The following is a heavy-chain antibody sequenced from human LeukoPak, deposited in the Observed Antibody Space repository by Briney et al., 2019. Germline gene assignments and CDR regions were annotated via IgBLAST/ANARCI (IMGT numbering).Heavy chain of an antibody. Sequence: GESLKISFKGSGYSFASSWIGWVRPMPGKGLDWMGSIYPDDSDTRYSPSFEGQITISVDKSISTAYLQWSSLKASDTAVYYCARHGHCTNGVCYSNYYYHMDVWAKGPRSPSP. CDR3: ARHGHCTNGVCYSNYYYHMDV. CDR1: GYSFASSW. V-gene: IGHV5-51*01. CDR2: IYPDDSDT. J-gene: IGHJ6*03. D-gene: IGHD2-8*01.